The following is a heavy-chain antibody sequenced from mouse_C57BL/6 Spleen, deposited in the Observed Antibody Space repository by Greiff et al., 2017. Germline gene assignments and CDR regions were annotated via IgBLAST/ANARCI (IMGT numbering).Heavy chain of an antibody. CDR1: GYAFSSSW. D-gene: IGHD1-1*01. J-gene: IGHJ2*01. V-gene: IGHV1-82*01. CDR2: IYPGDGDT. CDR3: ARTLYYYGSSPRFDY. Sequence: QVQLQQSGPELVKPGASVKISCKASGYAFSSSWMNWVKQRPGKGLEWIGRIYPGDGDTNYNGKFKGKATLTADKSSSTAYMQLSSLTSEDSAVYYCARTLYYYGSSPRFDYWGQGTTRTVSS.